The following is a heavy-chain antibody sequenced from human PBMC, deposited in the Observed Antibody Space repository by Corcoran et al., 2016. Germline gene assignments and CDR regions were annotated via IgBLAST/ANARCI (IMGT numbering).Heavy chain of an antibody. V-gene: IGHV3-48*04. J-gene: IGHJ6*02. CDR1: GFTFSSYS. Sequence: EVQLVESGGGLVQPGGSLRLSCAASGFTFSSYSMNWVRQAPGKGLEWVSYISSSSSTIYYADSVKGRFTISRDNAKNSLYLQMNSLRAEETAVYYCARDYDCWSDDYGMDVWGQGTTVTVSS. CDR3: ARDYDCWSDDYGMDV. D-gene: IGHD3-3*01. CDR2: ISSSSSTI.